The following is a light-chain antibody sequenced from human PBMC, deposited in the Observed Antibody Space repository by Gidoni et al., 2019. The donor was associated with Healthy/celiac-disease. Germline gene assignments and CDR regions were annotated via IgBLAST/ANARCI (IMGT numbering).Light chain of an antibody. CDR2: DAS. J-gene: IGKJ1*01. CDR3: QQYNSFSWT. V-gene: IGKV1-5*01. CDR1: QSINTW. Sequence: DIQMTQSPSTLSASVGDRVTITCRTSQSINTWLAWYQHTPGKAPNLLIYDASSLKSGVPSRFSGSGSGTEFSLTISSLQPDDFATYYCQQYNSFSWTFGQGTEVEIK.